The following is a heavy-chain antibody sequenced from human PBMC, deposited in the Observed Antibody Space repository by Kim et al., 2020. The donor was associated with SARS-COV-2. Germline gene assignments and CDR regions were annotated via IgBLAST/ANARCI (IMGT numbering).Heavy chain of an antibody. CDR2: IFYTGST. CDR3: ARADTQYYYYAMDV. CDR1: GGSISSGSDY. J-gene: IGHJ6*02. Sequence: SETLSLTCTVSGGSISSGSDYWGWIRQPPGKGREWIGSIFYTGSTYYNPSLKSLVTISVDTTKNQFSLKVRSVTAASTSVYYCARADTQYYYYAMDVWG. V-gene: IGHV4-39*07.